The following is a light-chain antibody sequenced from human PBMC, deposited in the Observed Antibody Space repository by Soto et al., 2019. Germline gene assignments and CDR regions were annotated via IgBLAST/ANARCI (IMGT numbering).Light chain of an antibody. CDR1: QIILSN. CDR3: QQYNNCPIT. Sequence: EIVMTQSQTTLSVSPGERVTIXWRASQIILSNLAWYQQKPGQAPRLLIYGASTRATGIPARFSGSGSGTEFTLTISSLQSEDFAVYYCQQYNNCPITFGQGTRLEI. J-gene: IGKJ5*01. V-gene: IGKV3-15*01. CDR2: GAS.